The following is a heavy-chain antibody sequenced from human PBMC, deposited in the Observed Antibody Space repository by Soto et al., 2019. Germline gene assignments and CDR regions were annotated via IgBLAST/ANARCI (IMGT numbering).Heavy chain of an antibody. V-gene: IGHV5-51*01. CDR1: GYTFTNYW. J-gene: IGHJ4*02. CDR2: IYPGDSDT. Sequence: GESLKISCKASGYTFTNYWIGWVRQMPGKGLEWMGIIYPGDSDTRYSPSFQGQVTISVDKSVTTAYLQWSSLQASDTAMYFCARHQTGNPLHYWGQGTLVTVSS. CDR3: ARHQTGNPLHY.